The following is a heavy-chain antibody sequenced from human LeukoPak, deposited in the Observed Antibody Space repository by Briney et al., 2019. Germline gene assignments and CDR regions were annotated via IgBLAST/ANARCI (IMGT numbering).Heavy chain of an antibody. J-gene: IGHJ4*02. CDR1: GYTFTDYY. Sequence: ASVKVSCKASGYTFTDYYMHWVRQAPGQGLEWMGWINPNSGGTNYAQNFKGRVTMTRDTSNNTAYMELSRLRSDDAAVYYCARDRGRYCSSTSCYDFDYWGQGTLVTVSS. CDR3: ARDRGRYCSSTSCYDFDY. V-gene: IGHV1-2*02. CDR2: INPNSGGT. D-gene: IGHD2-2*01.